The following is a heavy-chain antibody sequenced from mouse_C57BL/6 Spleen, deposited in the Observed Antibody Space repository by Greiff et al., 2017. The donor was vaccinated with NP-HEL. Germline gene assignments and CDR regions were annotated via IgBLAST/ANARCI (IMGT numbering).Heavy chain of an antibody. Sequence: EVKLMESGGGLVKPGGSLKLSCAASGFTFSSYAMSWVRQTPEKRLAWVATISDGGSYTYYPDNVKGRFTISRDNAKNNLYLQMSHLKSEDTAMYYCARDGYYFDYWGQGTTLTVSS. V-gene: IGHV5-4*01. CDR3: ARDGYYFDY. CDR1: GFTFSSYA. D-gene: IGHD2-2*01. J-gene: IGHJ2*01. CDR2: ISDGGSYT.